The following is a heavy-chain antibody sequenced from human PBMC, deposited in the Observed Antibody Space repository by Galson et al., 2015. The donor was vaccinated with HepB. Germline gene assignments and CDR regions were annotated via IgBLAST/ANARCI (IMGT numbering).Heavy chain of an antibody. CDR1: GFTFSSYA. V-gene: IGHV7-4-1*02. Sequence: SLKVSCKASGFTFSSYAMNWVRQAPGKGLEWMGWINTNTGNPTYAHGFTGRFAFSFDNSDSTAYLQISSLKAEDTAVYYCARSPLRECSSTSCYAGVNNWFDPWGQGTLVTVSS. CDR2: INTNTGNP. D-gene: IGHD2-2*01. CDR3: ARSPLRECSSTSCYAGVNNWFDP. J-gene: IGHJ5*02.